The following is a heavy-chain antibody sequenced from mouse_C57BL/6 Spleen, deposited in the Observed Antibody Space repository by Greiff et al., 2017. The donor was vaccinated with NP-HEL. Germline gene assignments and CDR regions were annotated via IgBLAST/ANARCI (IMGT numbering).Heavy chain of an antibody. D-gene: IGHD2-4*01. CDR3: ARSRGHYDYDYAMDY. V-gene: IGHV8-12*01. J-gene: IGHJ4*01. CDR2: IYWDDDK. Sequence: VKLMESGPGILQSSQTLSLTCSFSGFSLSTSGMGVSWIRQPSGKGLEWLAHIYWDDDKRYNPSLKSRLTISKDTSRNQVFLKITSVDTADTATYYCARSRGHYDYDYAMDYWGQGTSVTVSS. CDR1: GFSLSTSGMG.